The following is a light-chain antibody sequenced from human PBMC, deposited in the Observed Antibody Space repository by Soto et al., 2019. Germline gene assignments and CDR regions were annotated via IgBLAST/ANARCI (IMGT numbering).Light chain of an antibody. V-gene: IGKV3-20*01. CDR1: QSVSSNY. J-gene: IGKJ1*01. CDR2: GAS. Sequence: EIVLTQSPGTLSLSPGERATLSCRASQSVSSNYLAWYQQKPGQAPRPLIYGASSRATGIPDRFSGSGAGTDFTLTISRLESEDFAVYYCQQYGSSPWTFGQATMVEIK. CDR3: QQYGSSPWT.